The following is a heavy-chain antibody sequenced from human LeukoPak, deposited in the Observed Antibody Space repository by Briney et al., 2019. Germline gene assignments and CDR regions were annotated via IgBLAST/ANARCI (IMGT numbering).Heavy chain of an antibody. CDR2: IWYDGSNK. CDR3: AKVRSNLDYSSSWYDFDY. CDR1: GFTFSSYG. Sequence: GRSLRLSCAASGFTFSSYGMHWVRQAPGKGLEWVAVIWYDGSNKYYADSVKGRFTISRDNSKNTLYLQVNSLRAEDTAVYYCAKVRSNLDYSSSWYDFDYWGQGTLVTVSS. J-gene: IGHJ4*02. V-gene: IGHV3-33*06. D-gene: IGHD6-13*01.